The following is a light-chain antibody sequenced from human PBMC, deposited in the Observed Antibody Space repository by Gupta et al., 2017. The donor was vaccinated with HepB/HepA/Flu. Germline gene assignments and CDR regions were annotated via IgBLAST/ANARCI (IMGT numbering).Light chain of an antibody. CDR2: GAS. V-gene: IGKV3-20*01. CDR1: QSISSSY. J-gene: IGKJ1*01. CDR3: QHHSSSSKRT. Sequence: IVLTQSPGTLSLSPGERATLSCRTSQSISSSYLAWYQQKPGQSPRLLIYGASTRATGVPDRFSGSGSGTDFTLTISRLESEDFAVYYCQHHSSSSKRTFGQGTTVEIK.